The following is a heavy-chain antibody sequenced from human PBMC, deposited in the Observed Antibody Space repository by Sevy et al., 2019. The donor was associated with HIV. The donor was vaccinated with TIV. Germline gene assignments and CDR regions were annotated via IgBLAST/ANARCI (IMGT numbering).Heavy chain of an antibody. CDR2: ISGSGGST. J-gene: IGHJ4*02. CDR3: AAGYYGSGSHFDY. Sequence: GSLRLSCAASGFTFSSYAMSWVRQAPGKGLEWVSAISGSGGSTYYADSVKGRFTISRDNFKNTLYLQMNSLRAEDTAVYYCAAGYYGSGSHFDYWGQGTLVTVSS. D-gene: IGHD3-10*01. CDR1: GFTFSSYA. V-gene: IGHV3-23*01.